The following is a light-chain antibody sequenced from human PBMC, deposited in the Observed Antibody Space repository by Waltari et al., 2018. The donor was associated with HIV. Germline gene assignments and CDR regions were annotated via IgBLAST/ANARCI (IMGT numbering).Light chain of an antibody. CDR1: TSNIGGNT. V-gene: IGLV1-44*01. Sequence: QSVLAQPPSASGTPGQRVTISCSGRTSNIGGNTVSWYQQLPGTAPKPLTYRNNQRPSGVPDRFSGSTSGTSSSLVISGLQSEDEADYYCAAWDDSLKGGAFGPGTKVTVL. CDR2: RNN. J-gene: IGLJ1*01. CDR3: AAWDDSLKGGA.